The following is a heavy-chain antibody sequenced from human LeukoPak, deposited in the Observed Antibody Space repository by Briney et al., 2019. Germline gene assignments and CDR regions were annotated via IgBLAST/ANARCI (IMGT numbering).Heavy chain of an antibody. V-gene: IGHV3-21*01. J-gene: IGHJ4*02. CDR3: AREYLVAFDY. D-gene: IGHD5-12*01. Sequence: PGGSLRLSCAASGFTFSSYSMNWVRQAPGKGLEWVSSISSSGSYIYYADSVKGRFTISRDNATNSLYLQMNSLRVEDTAVYYCAREYLVAFDYWGQGTLVTVSS. CDR1: GFTFSSYS. CDR2: ISSSGSYI.